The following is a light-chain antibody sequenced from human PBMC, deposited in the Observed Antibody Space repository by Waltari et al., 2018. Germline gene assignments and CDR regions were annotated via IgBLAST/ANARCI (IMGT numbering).Light chain of an antibody. CDR1: QDISRY. Sequence: DIQLTQSPYFLSASVGDRVTITCRANQDISRYVAWYQQKPGKAPKLLMYTASTLQSGVPSRFSGSGSGTEFTLTISSLQPEDFATYYCQQLKSYPLTFGGGTKVEIK. CDR2: TAS. V-gene: IGKV1-9*01. CDR3: QQLKSYPLT. J-gene: IGKJ4*01.